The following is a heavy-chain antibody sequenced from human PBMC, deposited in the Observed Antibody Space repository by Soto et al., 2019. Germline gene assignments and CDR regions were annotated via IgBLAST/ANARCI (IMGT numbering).Heavy chain of an antibody. CDR2: IYYSGST. D-gene: IGHD6-6*01. V-gene: IGHV4-59*01. CDR3: ASGEGSSSNFDY. J-gene: IGHJ4*02. Sequence: SETLSLTCTVSGGSISSYYWSWIRQPPGKGLEWIGYIYYSGSTNYNPSLKSRVTISVDTSKNQFSLKLSSVTAADTAVYYCASGEGSSSNFDYWGQGTLVTVSS. CDR1: GGSISSYY.